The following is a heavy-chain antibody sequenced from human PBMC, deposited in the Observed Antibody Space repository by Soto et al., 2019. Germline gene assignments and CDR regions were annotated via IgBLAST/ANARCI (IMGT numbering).Heavy chain of an antibody. J-gene: IGHJ5*02. CDR1: GFTFSSYG. D-gene: IGHD3-22*01. Sequence: GGSLRLSCAASGFTFSSYGMHWVRQAPGKGLEWVAVIWYDGSNKYYADSVKGRFTISRDNSKNTLYLQMNSLRAEDTAVYYCAKDQTYYYDSSGYENNWFDPWGQGTLVTVSS. CDR2: IWYDGSNK. CDR3: AKDQTYYYDSSGYENNWFDP. V-gene: IGHV3-33*06.